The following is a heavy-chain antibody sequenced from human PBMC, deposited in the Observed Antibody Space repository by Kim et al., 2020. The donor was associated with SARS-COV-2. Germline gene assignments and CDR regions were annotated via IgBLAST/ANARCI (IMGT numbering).Heavy chain of an antibody. CDR3: AKDYYGSGSYGYFDY. V-gene: IGHV3-30*02. J-gene: IGHJ4*02. D-gene: IGHD3-10*01. Sequence: DSVKGRFTISRDNSKNTLYLQMNSLRAEDTAVYYCAKDYYGSGSYGYFDYWGQGTLVTVSS.